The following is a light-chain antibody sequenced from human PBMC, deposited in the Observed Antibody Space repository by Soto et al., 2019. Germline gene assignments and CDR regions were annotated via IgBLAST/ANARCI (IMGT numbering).Light chain of an antibody. V-gene: IGKV3-15*01. CDR2: GAS. Sequence: IVITQSPATLSVSPGERATLSCRASQSVGVDLAWYQRKPGQAPRLLIYGASSRAPGIPARFSGSGSGTEFTLTISSLQSEDIAVYYCQQYENWPQLTFGGGTKVDIK. J-gene: IGKJ4*01. CDR3: QQYENWPQLT. CDR1: QSVGVD.